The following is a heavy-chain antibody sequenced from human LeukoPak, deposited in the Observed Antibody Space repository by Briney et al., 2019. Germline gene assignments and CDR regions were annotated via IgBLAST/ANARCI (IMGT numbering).Heavy chain of an antibody. CDR2: IYSGGST. CDR1: GFTFSSYS. Sequence: GGSLRLSCAVSGFTFSSYSMNWVRQAPGKGLEWVSVIYSGGSTYYADSVKGRFTISRDNSKNTLYLQMNSLRAEDTAVYYCATVRYKSSWYDLYYYGMDVWGQGTTVTVSS. CDR3: ATVRYKSSWYDLYYYGMDV. D-gene: IGHD6-13*01. V-gene: IGHV3-53*01. J-gene: IGHJ6*02.